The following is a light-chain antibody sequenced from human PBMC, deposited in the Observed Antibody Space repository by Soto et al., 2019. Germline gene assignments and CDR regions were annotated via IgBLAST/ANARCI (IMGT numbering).Light chain of an antibody. CDR3: QQYGSSPPIT. CDR1: QSVSSY. Sequence: EIVLTQSQATLSLSPGEGATLSCRASQSVSSYFAWYQQKPGQAPRLLIYGASSRATGIPDRFSGSGSGTDFTLTISRLEPEDFAVYYCQQYGSSPPITFGQGTRLEI. CDR2: GAS. V-gene: IGKV3-20*01. J-gene: IGKJ5*01.